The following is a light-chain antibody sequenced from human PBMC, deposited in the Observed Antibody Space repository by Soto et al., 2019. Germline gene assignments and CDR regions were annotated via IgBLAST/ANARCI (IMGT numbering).Light chain of an antibody. V-gene: IGKV1-39*01. CDR1: QAIGTY. J-gene: IGKJ3*01. CDR2: SAS. Sequence: DIQMTQSPSSLSASAGDRVTITCRASQAIGTYLYWYQHKPKKAPKLLIYSASSVQSGVPSRFSGSPSGTEFTLTITSLQPEDFATYYYHQSYSTLETFGPGTRVEIK. CDR3: HQSYSTLET.